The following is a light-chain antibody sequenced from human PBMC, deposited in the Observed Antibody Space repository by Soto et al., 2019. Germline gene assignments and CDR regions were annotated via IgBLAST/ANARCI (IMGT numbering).Light chain of an antibody. CDR1: QSVSTY. CDR2: DAS. CDR3: QQRYIWPPLT. Sequence: EIVLTQSPATLSLSPGERATLSCRASQSVSTYLLWYQQKPGQAPRLLIYDASNRATGIPARFSGSGSGTAFTLTISSLEPEDFAVYYCQQRYIWPPLTFGGGTRVEIK. J-gene: IGKJ4*01. V-gene: IGKV3-11*01.